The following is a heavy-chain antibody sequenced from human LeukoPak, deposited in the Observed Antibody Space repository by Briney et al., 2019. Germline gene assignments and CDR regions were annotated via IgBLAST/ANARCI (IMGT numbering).Heavy chain of an antibody. CDR3: AKVLLWFGEYLPLYYFDY. J-gene: IGHJ4*02. CDR1: GCRFDDYG. D-gene: IGHD3-10*01. CDR2: ISYDGSNK. V-gene: IGHV3-30*18. Sequence: GGSLRLSCAASGCRFDDYGMAWVRQVSGKGLEWVAVISYDGSNKYYADSVKGRFTISRDNSKNTLYLQMNSLRAEDTAVYYCAKVLLWFGEYLPLYYFDYWGQGTLVTVSS.